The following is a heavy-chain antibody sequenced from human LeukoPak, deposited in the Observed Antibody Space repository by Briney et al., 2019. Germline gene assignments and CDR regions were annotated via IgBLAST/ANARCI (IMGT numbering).Heavy chain of an antibody. V-gene: IGHV4-59*01. CDR1: GASISSYY. CDR2: IYYSGST. CDR3: ASYSSSWPPYFDY. J-gene: IGHJ4*02. D-gene: IGHD6-13*01. Sequence: PSETLSLTCTVSGASISSYYWSWIRQPPGKGLEWIGYIYYSGSTNYNPSLKSRVTISVDTSKNQFSLKLSSVTAADTAVYYCASYSSSWPPYFDYWGQGTLVTVSS.